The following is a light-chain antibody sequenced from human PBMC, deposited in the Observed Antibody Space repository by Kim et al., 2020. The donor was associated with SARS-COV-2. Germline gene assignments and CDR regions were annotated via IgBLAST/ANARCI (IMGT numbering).Light chain of an antibody. V-gene: IGLV3-21*04. CDR1: NIGSKS. CDR2: YDN. CDR3: QVWDSSSDHYV. Sequence: PGATARITCGGNNIGSKSVHWYQQKPGQAPVLVIYYDNNRPSGIPERFSASNSGNTATLTISRVEAGDEADYFCQVWDSSSDHYVFGYGTKVTVL. J-gene: IGLJ1*01.